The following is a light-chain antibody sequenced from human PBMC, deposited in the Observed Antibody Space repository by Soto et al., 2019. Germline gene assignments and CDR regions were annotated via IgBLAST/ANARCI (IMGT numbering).Light chain of an antibody. V-gene: IGLV2-14*01. CDR3: SSYTTSKTVL. Sequence: QSALTQPASVSGSPGQSITISCTGTSSDVGGYNYVSWYQQHPGNAPKLMIYEVSDRPSGVSNRFSGSKSGNTASLTISGLQAEDEADYYCSSYTTSKTVLFGGGTKLPVL. CDR1: SSDVGGYNY. CDR2: EVS. J-gene: IGLJ2*01.